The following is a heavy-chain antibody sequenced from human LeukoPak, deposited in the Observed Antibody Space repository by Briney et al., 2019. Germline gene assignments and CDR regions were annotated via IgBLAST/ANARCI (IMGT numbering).Heavy chain of an antibody. CDR3: ARAPSYSSGWYNWCDP. J-gene: IGHJ5*02. D-gene: IGHD6-19*01. V-gene: IGHV3-30*04. CDR2: ISYDESNK. Sequence: GGSLRLSCAPSGFTFSIYAMHWVRQAPGKGGEWVALISYDESNKYYADSVKGRFTISRDNSKNTLYLQMNSLRAEDTAVYYWARAPSYSSGWYNWCDPWGRGTLVTVSS. CDR1: GFTFSIYA.